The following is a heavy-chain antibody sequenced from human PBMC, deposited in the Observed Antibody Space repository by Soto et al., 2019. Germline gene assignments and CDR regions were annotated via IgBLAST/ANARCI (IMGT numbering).Heavy chain of an antibody. J-gene: IGHJ4*02. D-gene: IGHD1-26*01. Sequence: SETLSLTCAVYGGSFSGYYWSWIRQPPGKGLEWIGEIDHSGSTNYNPSLKSRVTISVDTSKNQFSLKLSSVTAADTAVYYCARVSRAREYPVDYWGQGTLVTVSS. CDR1: GGSFSGYY. CDR3: ARVSRAREYPVDY. CDR2: IDHSGST. V-gene: IGHV4-34*01.